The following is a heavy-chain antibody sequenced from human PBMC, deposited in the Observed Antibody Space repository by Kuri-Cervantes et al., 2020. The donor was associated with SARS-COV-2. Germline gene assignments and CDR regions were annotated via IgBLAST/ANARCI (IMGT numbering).Heavy chain of an antibody. V-gene: IGHV3-30*03. CDR1: GFTFSSYG. J-gene: IGHJ4*02. CDR3: ARHDRARPGSYYDY. CDR2: ISYDGSNK. D-gene: IGHD3-22*01. Sequence: GGSLRLSCAASGFTFSSYGMHWVRQAPGKGPEWVAVISYDGSNKYYADSVKGRFTISRDNSKNTLYLQMNSLRAEDTAVYYCARHDRARPGSYYDYWGQGTLVTVSS.